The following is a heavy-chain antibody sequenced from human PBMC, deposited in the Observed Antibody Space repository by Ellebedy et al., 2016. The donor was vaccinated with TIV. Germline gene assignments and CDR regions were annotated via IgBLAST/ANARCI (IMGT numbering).Heavy chain of an antibody. CDR2: VRNKLNNYLT. V-gene: IGHV3-72*01. Sequence: GESLKISCAASGFTFSDHYMDWVRQAPGKGLEWVGRVRNKLNNYLTKYAASVKGRFTISRDNSKNRLYLQMNILRAEDTATYYCAKVGHDQGDYGLSYFDHWGQGTLVTVSS. D-gene: IGHD4-17*01. CDR3: AKVGHDQGDYGLSYFDH. CDR1: GFTFSDHY. J-gene: IGHJ4*02.